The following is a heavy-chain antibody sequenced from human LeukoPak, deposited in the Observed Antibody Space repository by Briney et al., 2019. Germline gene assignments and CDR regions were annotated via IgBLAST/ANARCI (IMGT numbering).Heavy chain of an antibody. CDR2: INPNSGGT. J-gene: IGHJ4*02. CDR3: ARDRVVVPATFDY. Sequence: ASVKVSCKASGYTFTAYYMHWVRQAPGQGLEWMGWINPNSGGTNYAQKFQGRVTMTRDTSISTAYMELSRLRSDDTAVYYCARDRVVVPATFDYWGQGTLVTVSS. D-gene: IGHD2-2*01. V-gene: IGHV1-2*02. CDR1: GYTFTAYY.